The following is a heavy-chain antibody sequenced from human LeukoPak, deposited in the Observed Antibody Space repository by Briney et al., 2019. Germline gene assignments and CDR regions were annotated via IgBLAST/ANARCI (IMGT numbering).Heavy chain of an antibody. D-gene: IGHD6-19*01. J-gene: IGHJ4*02. V-gene: IGHV4-39*01. Sequence: SETLSLTCTVSGGSISSSSYYWGWIRQPPGKGLEWIGSIYYSGSTYYNPSLKSRVTISVDTSKNQFSLKLSSVTAADTAVYYCARHWVIISVAGFRGNYFDYRGQGTLVTVSS. CDR3: ARHWVIISVAGFRGNYFDY. CDR2: IYYSGST. CDR1: GGSISSSSYY.